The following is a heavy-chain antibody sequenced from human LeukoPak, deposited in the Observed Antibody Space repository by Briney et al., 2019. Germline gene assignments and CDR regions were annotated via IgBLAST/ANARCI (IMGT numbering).Heavy chain of an antibody. Sequence: ASVKVSCKASGYTFTSYYMHWVRQAPGQGLEWMGIINPSGGSTSYAQKFPGRVTLTRDTSTSTVYMELSSLRSEDTAVYYCARDGVGDDGDSNLGYWGQGTLVTVSS. CDR3: ARDGVGDDGDSNLGY. J-gene: IGHJ4*02. CDR1: GYTFTSYY. V-gene: IGHV1-46*01. D-gene: IGHD4-17*01. CDR2: INPSGGST.